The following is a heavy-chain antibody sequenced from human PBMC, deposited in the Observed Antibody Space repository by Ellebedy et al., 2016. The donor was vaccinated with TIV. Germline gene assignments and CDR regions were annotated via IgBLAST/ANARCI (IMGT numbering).Heavy chain of an antibody. CDR1: GYTFTGYY. D-gene: IGHD3-3*01. CDR2: INPNSGGT. CDR3: ARDETLTYYDFWSGYQSPFDY. Sequence: ASVKVSXXASGYTFTGYYMHWVRQAPGQGLEWMGWINPNSGGTNYAQKFQGRVTMTRDTSISTAYMELSRLRSDDMAVYYCARDETLTYYDFWSGYQSPFDYWGQGTLVTVSS. V-gene: IGHV1-2*02. J-gene: IGHJ4*02.